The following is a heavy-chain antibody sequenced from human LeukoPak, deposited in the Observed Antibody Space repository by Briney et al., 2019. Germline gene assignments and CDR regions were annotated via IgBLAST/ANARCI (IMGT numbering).Heavy chain of an antibody. CDR3: ARGNYESGTYVRGD. Sequence: QPGRSLRLSCAASGFTFRNYWMHWVRQAPGKGLVWVSRINSDGSSTNYADSVKGRFTISRDNAKNTLSLQMNSLSAEDTAVYYCARGNYESGTYVRGDWGQGTLVTVSS. CDR1: GFTFRNYW. V-gene: IGHV3-74*01. D-gene: IGHD3-10*01. CDR2: INSDGSST. J-gene: IGHJ4*02.